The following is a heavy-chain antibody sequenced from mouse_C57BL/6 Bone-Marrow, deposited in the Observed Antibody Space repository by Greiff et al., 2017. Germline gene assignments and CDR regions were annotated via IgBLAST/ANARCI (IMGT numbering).Heavy chain of an antibody. CDR3: ICGCGYPYYYAMDY. V-gene: IGHV1-5*01. CDR2: IYPGDSDT. CDR1: GYTFTSYW. D-gene: IGHD2-2*01. Sequence: EVQLQQSGTVLARPGASVKMSCKTSGYTFTSYWMHWVKQRPGQGLEWIGAIYPGDSDTSYNQKFKGKAKLTAVTSASTAYMELSSLTIEDSAVYYCICGCGYPYYYAMDYWGQGTSVTVSS. J-gene: IGHJ4*01.